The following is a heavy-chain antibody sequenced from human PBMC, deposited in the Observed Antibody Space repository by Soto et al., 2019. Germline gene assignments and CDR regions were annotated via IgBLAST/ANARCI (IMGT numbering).Heavy chain of an antibody. D-gene: IGHD6-19*01. V-gene: IGHV3-33*01. CDR2: IWYDGSSK. Sequence: GGSLRLSCAASGFMFSDYGMHWVRQAPGKGLEWVAIIWYDGSSKYYSDSVKGRFTISRDNSNNTLYLQMNSLRVEDTAVYFCAREGAVAGYQDFWGQGTLVTVSS. CDR1: GFMFSDYG. CDR3: AREGAVAGYQDF. J-gene: IGHJ4*02.